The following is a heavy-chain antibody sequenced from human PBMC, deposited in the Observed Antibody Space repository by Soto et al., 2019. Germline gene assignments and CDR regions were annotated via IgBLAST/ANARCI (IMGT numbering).Heavy chain of an antibody. CDR3: ARALAVPGYYFDY. CDR1: GGSFSGYY. CDR2: INHSGST. D-gene: IGHD6-19*01. Sequence: SETLSLTCAVYGGSFSGYYWSWIRQPPGKGLEWIGEINHSGSTTYNPSLKSRVIISIDTSKNQFSLKLSSVTAADTAVYYCARALAVPGYYFDYWGQGTLVTVSS. V-gene: IGHV4-34*01. J-gene: IGHJ4*02.